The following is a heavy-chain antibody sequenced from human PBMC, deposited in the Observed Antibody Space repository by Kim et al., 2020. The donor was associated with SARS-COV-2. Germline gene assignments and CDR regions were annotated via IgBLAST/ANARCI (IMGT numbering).Heavy chain of an antibody. J-gene: IGHJ4*02. Sequence: KNYANTGKGRFTISRDNSKNTLYLQMNSLRAEDTAVYYCAREGPTSMFDYWGQGTLVTVSS. CDR2: K. V-gene: IGHV3-30*01. CDR3: AREGPTSMFDY.